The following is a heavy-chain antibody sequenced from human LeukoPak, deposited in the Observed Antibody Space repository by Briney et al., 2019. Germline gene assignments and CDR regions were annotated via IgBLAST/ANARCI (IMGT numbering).Heavy chain of an antibody. CDR1: GGTFSSYA. CDR2: IIPIFGTA. V-gene: IGHV1-69*13. Sequence: SVKVSCKASGGTFSSYAISWVRQAPGQGLEWMGGIIPIFGTANYAQKFQGRVTITADESTSTAYMELSSLRSEDTAVYYCARVKEAYCGGDCYSNWSDPWGQGTLVTVSS. CDR3: ARVKEAYCGGDCYSNWSDP. J-gene: IGHJ5*02. D-gene: IGHD2-21*02.